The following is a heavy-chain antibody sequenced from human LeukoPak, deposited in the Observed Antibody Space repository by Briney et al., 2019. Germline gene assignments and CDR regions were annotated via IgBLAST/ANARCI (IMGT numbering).Heavy chain of an antibody. CDR2: MYATGTT. V-gene: IGHV4-4*07. D-gene: IGHD3-10*01. J-gene: IGHJ4*02. CDR1: DTSINTYY. CDR3: AKVAKYYYGPETYFFFEH. Sequence: PSETLSLTCTVSDTSINTYYWSWIRQPAGKGLEWIGHMYATGTTNYNPSLKSRVTMSIDTSKNQFSLNLRSATAADTAVYYCAKVAKYYYGPETYFFFEHWGQGTLVTVSS.